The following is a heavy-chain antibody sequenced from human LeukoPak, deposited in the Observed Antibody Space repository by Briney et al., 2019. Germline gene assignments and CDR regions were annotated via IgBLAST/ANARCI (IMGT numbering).Heavy chain of an antibody. Sequence: GGSLRLSCAASGFRFSNYGMNWVRQAPGKGLESVSSIGSSGIHTFYAGSVKGRFTISRDNTKNSLYLQMYNLRVEDTALYYCARGEAIWGPLFDDWGQGTLVTVSS. CDR2: IGSSGIHT. CDR1: GFRFSNYG. J-gene: IGHJ4*02. V-gene: IGHV3-21*01. CDR3: ARGEAIWGPLFDD. D-gene: IGHD7-27*01.